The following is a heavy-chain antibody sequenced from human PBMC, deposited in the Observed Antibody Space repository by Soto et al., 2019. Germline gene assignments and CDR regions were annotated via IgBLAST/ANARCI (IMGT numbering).Heavy chain of an antibody. D-gene: IGHD2-2*01. CDR1: GGSIGSGPYS. J-gene: IGHJ6*02. CDR3: ARLGGYCSSTKCYGYYGMDV. Sequence: SETLSLTCAVSGGSIGSGPYSWGWIRQPPGEGLEWIGTFHYSENTYYNPSLESRVTISVDTSKNQFSLKVSSVTVADTAVYFCARLGGYCSSTKCYGYYGMDVWGQGTTVTVSS. V-gene: IGHV4-39*01. CDR2: FHYSENT.